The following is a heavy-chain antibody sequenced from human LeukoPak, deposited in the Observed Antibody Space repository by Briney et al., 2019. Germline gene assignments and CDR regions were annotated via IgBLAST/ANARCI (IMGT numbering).Heavy chain of an antibody. J-gene: IGHJ3*02. V-gene: IGHV4-38-2*02. CDR3: AKPDGDYVGQLDAFDI. CDR2: IYHSGST. Sequence: SETLSLTCTVSGYSISSGYYWGWIRQPPGKGLEWIGSIYHSGSTYYNPSLKSRVTISVDTSKNQFSLKLSSVTAADTAVFYCAKPDGDYVGQLDAFDIWGQGTMVTVSS. D-gene: IGHD4-17*01. CDR1: GYSISSGYY.